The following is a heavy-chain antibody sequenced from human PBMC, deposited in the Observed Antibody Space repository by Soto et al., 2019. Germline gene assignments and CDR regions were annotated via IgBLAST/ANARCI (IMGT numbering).Heavy chain of an antibody. Sequence: SSEASGYAFTSCGRWWLRQATGQGFEYLGWMNPNSGNTGYVKKFQGRVTMTADKSTSTAYMELSSLRSEDTAVYYCARIAYRCYDYWGQGTLVT. CDR1: GYAFTSCG. CDR2: MNPNSGNT. CDR3: ARIAYRCYDY. V-gene: IGHV1-8*01. J-gene: IGHJ4*02. D-gene: IGHD5-12*01.